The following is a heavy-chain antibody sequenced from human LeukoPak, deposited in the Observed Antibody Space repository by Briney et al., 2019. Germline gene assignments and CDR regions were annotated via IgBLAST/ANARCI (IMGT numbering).Heavy chain of an antibody. V-gene: IGHV1-18*01. Sequence: ASVKVSCKASGYTFTSYDFSWVRQAPGQGLEWMGWISAYNGNTNYAQNLQGRVTMSTDTSTSTAYMELRSLRSDDTAVYYCARDGPGGGFDYWGQGTLVTVSS. CDR2: ISAYNGNT. CDR3: ARDGPGGGFDY. J-gene: IGHJ4*02. D-gene: IGHD2-15*01. CDR1: GYTFTSYD.